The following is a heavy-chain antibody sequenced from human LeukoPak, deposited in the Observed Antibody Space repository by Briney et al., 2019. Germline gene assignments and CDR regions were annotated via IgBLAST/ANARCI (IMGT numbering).Heavy chain of an antibody. V-gene: IGHV3-23*01. CDR2: ISGSGGST. CDR1: GFTFSSYG. CDR3: ARQAPQYSYYMDV. Sequence: GGSLRLSCAASGFTFSSYGMSWVRQAPGKGLEWVSAISGSGGSTYYADSVKGRFTISRDNANKSLYLQMNSLRAEDTAVYYCARQAPQYSYYMDVWGKGTTVTISS. J-gene: IGHJ6*03.